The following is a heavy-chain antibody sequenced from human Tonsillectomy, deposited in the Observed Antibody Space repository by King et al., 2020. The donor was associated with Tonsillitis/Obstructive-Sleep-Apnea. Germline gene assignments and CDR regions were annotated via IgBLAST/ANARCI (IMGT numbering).Heavy chain of an antibody. J-gene: IGHJ4*02. V-gene: IGHV4-34*01. CDR2: INHSGST. CDR1: GGSFSGYY. CDR3: ARGLYYDYIWGSYRFDY. D-gene: IGHD3-16*02. Sequence: VQLQQWGAGLLKPSETLSLTCAVYGGSFSGYYWSWIRQPPGKGLEWIGEINHSGSTNYNPSLKSRATISVDTSKNQFSLKLSSVTAADTAVYYCARGLYYDYIWGSYRFDYWGQGTLVTVSS.